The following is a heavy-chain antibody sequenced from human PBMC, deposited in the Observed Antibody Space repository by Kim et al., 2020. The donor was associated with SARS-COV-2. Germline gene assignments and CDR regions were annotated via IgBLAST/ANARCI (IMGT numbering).Heavy chain of an antibody. CDR1: GFTFSSYG. D-gene: IGHD5-18*01. V-gene: IGHV3-30*18. CDR2: ISYDGSNK. Sequence: GGSLRLSCAASGFTFSSYGMHWVRQAPGKGLEWVAVISYDGSNKYYADSVKGRFTISRDNSKNTLYLQMNSLRAEDTAVYYCAKSYSYGSKRGYDYWGQG. J-gene: IGHJ4*02. CDR3: AKSYSYGSKRGYDY.